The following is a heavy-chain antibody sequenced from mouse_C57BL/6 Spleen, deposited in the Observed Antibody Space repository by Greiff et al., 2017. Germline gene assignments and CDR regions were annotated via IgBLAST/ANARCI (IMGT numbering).Heavy chain of an antibody. CDR1: GYTFTSYW. CDR2: IDSNSGGT. V-gene: IGHV1-72*01. J-gene: IGHJ4*01. D-gene: IGHD2-12*01. Sequence: QVQLQQPGAELVKPGASVKLSCKASGYTFTSYWMHWVKQRPGRGLEWIGRIDSNSGGTKYNEKFKSRVTMTVDKTSRTSYLQLSSLTSEDSAVYYCARMYSQPAMDYWGQGTSVTVSS. CDR3: ARMYSQPAMDY.